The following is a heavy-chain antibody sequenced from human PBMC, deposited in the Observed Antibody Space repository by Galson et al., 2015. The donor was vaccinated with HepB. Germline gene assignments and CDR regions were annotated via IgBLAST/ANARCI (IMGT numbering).Heavy chain of an antibody. Sequence: SLRLSCAASGFSFSNYWMTWVRQVPGKGLEWVANIKQDGSETYYVESMKGRVTISRDNAQNSLYLQMNSLRGEDTAIYYCARAAARRLRGFGEMYHYYNGIDVWGQGTTVIVSS. CDR2: IKQDGSET. CDR3: ARAAARRLRGFGEMYHYYNGIDV. V-gene: IGHV3-7*03. J-gene: IGHJ6*02. D-gene: IGHD3-10*01. CDR1: GFSFSNYW.